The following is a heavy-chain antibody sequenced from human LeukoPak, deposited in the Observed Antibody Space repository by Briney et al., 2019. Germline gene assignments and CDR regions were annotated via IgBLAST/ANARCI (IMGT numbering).Heavy chain of an antibody. CDR1: GFTFNSYT. Sequence: GGSLRLSCVGSGFTFNSYTFHWVRQAPGKGLEWVAVISSEGTFKYYADSVKGRSTISRDKSKKTLSLQMNSLKTEDTAVYYCARAVVAASTPSDYWGQGTLVTVSS. J-gene: IGHJ4*02. V-gene: IGHV3-30-3*01. CDR2: ISSEGTFK. CDR3: ARAVVAASTPSDY. D-gene: IGHD2-15*01.